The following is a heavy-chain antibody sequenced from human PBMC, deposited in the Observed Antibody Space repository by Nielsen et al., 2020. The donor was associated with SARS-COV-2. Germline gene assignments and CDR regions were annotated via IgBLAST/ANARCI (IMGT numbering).Heavy chain of an antibody. CDR1: GFTFDDYA. D-gene: IGHD4-17*01. CDR3: AKDIGDGYYYYGMDV. J-gene: IGHJ6*02. Sequence: SLKISCAASGFTFDDYAMHWVRQAPGKGLEWVSGISWNSGSIGYVDSVKGRFTISRDNAKNSLYLQMNSLRAEDTALYYCAKDIGDGYYYYGMDVWGQGTTVTVSS. CDR2: ISWNSGSI. V-gene: IGHV3-9*01.